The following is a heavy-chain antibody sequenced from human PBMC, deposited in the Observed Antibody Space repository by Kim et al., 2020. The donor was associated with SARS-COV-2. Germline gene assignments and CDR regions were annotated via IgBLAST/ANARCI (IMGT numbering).Heavy chain of an antibody. CDR2: GSEK. CDR3: VAAAATDY. D-gene: IGHD6-13*01. Sequence: GSEKYYVDSVKGRFTISRDNAKNSLYLQMNSLRAEDTAVYYCVAAAATDYWGQGTLVTVSS. V-gene: IGHV3-7*03. J-gene: IGHJ4*02.